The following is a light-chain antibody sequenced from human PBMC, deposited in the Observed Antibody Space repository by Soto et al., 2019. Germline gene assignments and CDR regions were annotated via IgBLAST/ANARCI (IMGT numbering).Light chain of an antibody. J-gene: IGKJ4*01. Sequence: IVVTQSPATLSVSPGETVTLSCRVSQSVSSSLAWYQQKPGQAPRLLISGAYTRATGIPARFSGSGSGTEFTLTISGLQSEDFATYYCQQLRMYPSTFGGGTKVDIK. CDR2: GAY. CDR3: QQLRMYPST. V-gene: IGKV3-15*01. CDR1: QSVSSS.